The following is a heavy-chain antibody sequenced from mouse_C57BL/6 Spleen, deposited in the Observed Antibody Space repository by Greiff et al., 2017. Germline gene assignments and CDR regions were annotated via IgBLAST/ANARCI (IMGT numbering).Heavy chain of an antibody. CDR3: AKVYDEAMDY. V-gene: IGHV1-26*01. CDR1: GYTFTDYY. CDR2: INPNNGVT. Sequence: VQLQQSGPELVKPGASVKISCKASGYTFTDYYMNWVKQSHGKSLEWIGDINPNNGVTSYNQKFKGKATLTVDKSSSTAYMELRSLTSEDSAVYYCAKVYDEAMDYWGQGTSVTVSS. J-gene: IGHJ4*01. D-gene: IGHD2-12*01.